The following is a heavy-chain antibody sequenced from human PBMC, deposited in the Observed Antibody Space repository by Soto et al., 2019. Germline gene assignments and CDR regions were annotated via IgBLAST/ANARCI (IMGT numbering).Heavy chain of an antibody. CDR2: IYYSGST. Sequence: PSETLSLTCTVSGVSISSYYWSWIRQPPGKGLEWIGYIYYSGSTNYNPSLKSRVTISVDTSKNQFSLKLSSVTAADTAVYYCARGGWKLFDYWGQGTLVTVSS. V-gene: IGHV4-59*01. J-gene: IGHJ4*02. D-gene: IGHD6-19*01. CDR1: GVSISSYY. CDR3: ARGGWKLFDY.